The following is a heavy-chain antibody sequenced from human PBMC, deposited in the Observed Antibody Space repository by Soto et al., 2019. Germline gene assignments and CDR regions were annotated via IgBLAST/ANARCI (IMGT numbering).Heavy chain of an antibody. Sequence: QEQLVEAGGGVVQPGRSLRLSCAASGFTFSDYAMHWVRQAPGKGLEWVAFIWHDGSKQYYADSVKGRFTISRDNSKNTLYLQMNSLRAEDTAVYYCTRPALFVTTFDSWGPGILVTVSS. CDR1: GFTFSDYA. CDR2: IWHDGSKQ. D-gene: IGHD4-17*01. J-gene: IGHJ4*02. V-gene: IGHV3-33*01. CDR3: TRPALFVTTFDS.